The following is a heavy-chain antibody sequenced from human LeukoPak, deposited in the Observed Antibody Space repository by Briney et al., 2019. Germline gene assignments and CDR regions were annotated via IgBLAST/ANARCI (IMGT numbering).Heavy chain of an antibody. CDR3: ARVPGLRFLGPRTYYFDY. J-gene: IGHJ4*02. CDR2: INPNSGGT. Sequence: ASVKVSCKASGYTFTRYYMHWVRQAPGQGLEWMGWINPNSGGTNYAQKFQGRVTMTRDTSISTAYMELSRLRSDDTAVYYCARVPGLRFLGPRTYYFDYWGQGTLVTVSS. CDR1: GYTFTRYY. D-gene: IGHD3-3*01. V-gene: IGHV1-2*02.